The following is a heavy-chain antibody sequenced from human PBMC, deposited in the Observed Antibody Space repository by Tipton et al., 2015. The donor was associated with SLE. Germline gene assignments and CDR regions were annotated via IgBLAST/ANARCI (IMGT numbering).Heavy chain of an antibody. Sequence: TLSLTCTVSGGSISVSSYYWGWIRQPPGKGLEWIGSINHSGSTNYNPSLKSRLTILVDTSKNQFSLKLSSVTAADTAVYYCARGKGRNWGWGWFDPWGQGILVTVSS. J-gene: IGHJ5*02. CDR2: INHSGST. CDR1: GGSISVSSYY. V-gene: IGHV4-39*07. D-gene: IGHD7-27*01. CDR3: ARGKGRNWGWGWFDP.